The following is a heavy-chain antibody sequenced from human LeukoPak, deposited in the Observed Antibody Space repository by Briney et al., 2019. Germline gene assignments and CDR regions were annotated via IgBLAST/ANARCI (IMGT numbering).Heavy chain of an antibody. D-gene: IGHD3-10*01. V-gene: IGHV4-31*03. CDR2: IYYSGST. CDR3: ARGSYNERYFDY. J-gene: IGHJ4*02. CDR1: GGSISSGGYY. Sequence: SETLSLTCTVSGGSISSGGYYWSWIRQHPGKGLEWIGYIYYSGSTYYNPSLKSRVTISVDTSKNQFSLKLSSVTAADAAVYYCARGSYNERYFDYWGQGTLVTVSS.